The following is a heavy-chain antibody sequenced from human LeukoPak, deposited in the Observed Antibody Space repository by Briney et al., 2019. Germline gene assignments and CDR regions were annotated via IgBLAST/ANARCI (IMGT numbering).Heavy chain of an antibody. V-gene: IGHV3-7*01. J-gene: IGHJ6*02. CDR3: ARDTSAWRYGMDV. D-gene: IGHD6-19*01. Sequence: GGSLRLSCEASGFTFSSHWMSWVRQAPGKGLEWVAIIKQDGSEKDYVDSVTGRFTISRDNAKNSLYLQMSSLRDEDTAVYYCARDTSAWRYGMDVWGQGTTVTVSS. CDR2: IKQDGSEK. CDR1: GFTFSSHW.